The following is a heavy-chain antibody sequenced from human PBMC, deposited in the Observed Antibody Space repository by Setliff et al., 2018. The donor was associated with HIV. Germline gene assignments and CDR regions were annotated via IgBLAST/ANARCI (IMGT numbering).Heavy chain of an antibody. CDR2: MHTSGNT. CDR1: GDSISGYY. D-gene: IGHD3-16*01. CDR3: ARGDPFTDFDS. V-gene: IGHV4-4*07. J-gene: IGHJ4*02. Sequence: PSETLSLTCTSSGDSISGYYWSWIRQPAGKGLEWIGRMHTSGNTNYNPSLKSRVTVSADTSKNQFSLKLTSVTAADTAVYYCARGDPFTDFDSWGQGTLVTVSS.